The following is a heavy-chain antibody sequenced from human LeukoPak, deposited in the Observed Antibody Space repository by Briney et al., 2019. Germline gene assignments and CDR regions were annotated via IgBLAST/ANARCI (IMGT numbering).Heavy chain of an antibody. CDR2: INPTGSST. Sequence: ASVKVSCKASGYSFTSHYMHWVRQAPGQGLEWLGLINPTGSSTLYAQKFQGRVTMTRDMSTTTDYMELSSLRSDDTAVYYCASAVVITDTWDAFDIWGQGTMVTVSS. V-gene: IGHV1-46*01. D-gene: IGHD3-22*01. CDR1: GYSFTSHY. J-gene: IGHJ3*02. CDR3: ASAVVITDTWDAFDI.